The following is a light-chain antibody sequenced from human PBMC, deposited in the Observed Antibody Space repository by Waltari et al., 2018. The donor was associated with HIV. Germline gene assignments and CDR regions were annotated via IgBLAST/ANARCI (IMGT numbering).Light chain of an antibody. J-gene: IGLJ3*02. CDR2: EVT. V-gene: IGLV2-8*01. CDR1: TSDIGGYNY. Sequence: QSALTQPPSASGSPGQSVTVSCTATTSDIGGYNYASWYQQHPGKAPKLIIYEVTKRPSGVPDLFSGSKSGNTASLTVSGLQAEDEADYYCSSYAGTNKVFGGGTKLTVL. CDR3: SSYAGTNKV.